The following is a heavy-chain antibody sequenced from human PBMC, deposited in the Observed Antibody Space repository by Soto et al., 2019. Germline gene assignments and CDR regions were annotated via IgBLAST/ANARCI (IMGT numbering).Heavy chain of an antibody. CDR3: SAAADYNWFDP. J-gene: IGHJ5*02. CDR1: EFTFSIYA. V-gene: IGHV3-30-3*01. Sequence: GGSLRLSCAASEFTFSIYAMHWVRQAPGKGLEWVAVISFDGTNKYYADSVKGRFTISRDNSKNTLYLQMNSLRGEDTAMYYCSAAADYNWFDPWGQGTLVTVSS. CDR2: ISFDGTNK. D-gene: IGHD6-13*01.